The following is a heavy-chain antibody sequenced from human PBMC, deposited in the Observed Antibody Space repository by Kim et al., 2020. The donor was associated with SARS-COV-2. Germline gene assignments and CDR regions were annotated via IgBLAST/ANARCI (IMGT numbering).Heavy chain of an antibody. CDR2: ISSSGSDI. CDR3: ARDKGTR. J-gene: IGHJ4*02. CDR1: GFTFSDHY. Sequence: GGSLRLSCAASGFTFSDHYMSWIRQAPGNGLEWVSYISSSGSDIYYADSVKGRFAISRDNAKNSLFLQMSSLRAEDTAVYYCARDKGTRWGQGTLVTVSS. D-gene: IGHD3-10*01. V-gene: IGHV3-11*01.